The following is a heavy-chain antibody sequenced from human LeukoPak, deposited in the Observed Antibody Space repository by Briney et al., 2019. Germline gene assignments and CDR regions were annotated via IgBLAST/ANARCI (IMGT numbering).Heavy chain of an antibody. CDR1: GFTFSSYA. D-gene: IGHD3-10*01. J-gene: IGHJ4*02. CDR2: ISGSGGST. CDR3: AKDQSSPYGSFFDY. V-gene: IGHV3-23*01. Sequence: GGSLRLSCAASGFTFSSYAMSWVCQAPGKGLEWVSAISGSGGSTYYADSVKGRFTISRDNSKNTLYLQMNSLRAEDTAVYYCAKDQSSPYGSFFDYWGQGTLVTVSS.